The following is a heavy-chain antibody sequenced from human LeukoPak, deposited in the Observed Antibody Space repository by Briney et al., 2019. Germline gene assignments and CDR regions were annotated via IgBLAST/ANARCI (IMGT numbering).Heavy chain of an antibody. V-gene: IGHV3-20*04. D-gene: IGHD4-17*01. CDR3: ARDLYGDYGFDT. J-gene: IGHJ5*02. CDR2: SNWNGGNT. CDR1: GFNFDDYG. Sequence: GGSLRLSCAASGFNFDDYGMSWVRQAPGKGLEWVSGSNWNGGNTGYADSVKGRFTVSRDNARKSLFLQMNSLRVEDTALCYCARDLYGDYGFDTWGQGTLVTVSS.